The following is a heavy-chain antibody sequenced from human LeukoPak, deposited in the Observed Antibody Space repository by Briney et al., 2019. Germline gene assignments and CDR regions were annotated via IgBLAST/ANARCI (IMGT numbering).Heavy chain of an antibody. D-gene: IGHD1-26*01. V-gene: IGHV4-39*07. J-gene: IGHJ4*02. CDR2: IYYSGST. CDR3: ARNSGSYGGYFDY. CDR1: GGSISSSSYY. Sequence: PSQTLSLTCAVSGGSISSSSYYWGWIRQPPGKGLEWIGSIYYSGSTYYNPSLKSRVTISVDTSKNQFSLKLSSVTAADTAVYYCARNSGSYGGYFDYWGQGTLVTVSS.